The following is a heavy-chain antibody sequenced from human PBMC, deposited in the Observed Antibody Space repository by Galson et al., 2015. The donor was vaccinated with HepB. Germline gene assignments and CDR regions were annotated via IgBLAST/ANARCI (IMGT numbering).Heavy chain of an antibody. CDR2: IYYSGST. D-gene: IGHD6-19*01. Sequence: TLSLTCTVSGGSISSYYWSWIRQPPGKGLEWIGYIYYSGSTNYNPSLKGRVTISVDTSKNQFSLKLSSVTAADTAVYYCAGSAVAGTVDYWGQGTLVTVSS. CDR1: GGSISSYY. V-gene: IGHV4-59*08. J-gene: IGHJ4*02. CDR3: AGSAVAGTVDY.